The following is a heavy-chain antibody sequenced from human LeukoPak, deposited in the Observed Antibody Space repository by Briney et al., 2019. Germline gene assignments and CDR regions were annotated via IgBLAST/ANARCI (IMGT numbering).Heavy chain of an antibody. CDR1: GFTFSSYS. CDR3: ARDLKTAMDYFDY. CDR2: ISSSSSTI. V-gene: IGHV3-48*01. J-gene: IGHJ4*02. Sequence: GGSLRLSCAASGFTFSSYSMNWVRQAPGKGLEWVSYISSSSSTIYYADSVKGRFTISRDNSKNTLFLQMNSLRPEDTAVYYCARDLKTAMDYFDYWGRGALVTVSS. D-gene: IGHD2-2*01.